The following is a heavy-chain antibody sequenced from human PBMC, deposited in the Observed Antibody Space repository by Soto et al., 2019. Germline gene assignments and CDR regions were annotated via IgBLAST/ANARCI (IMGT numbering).Heavy chain of an antibody. D-gene: IGHD2-21*02. CDR3: ASLGVGDWANYYYYGMDV. CDR1: GFTFSVYA. V-gene: IGHV3-23*01. Sequence: QPGGSLRLSCAATGFTFSVYAMTWVRQAPGKGLEWVSAVTANGGSTYSADSVKGRFTISRDNSKNTLFLQMNSLRAEDTAVYYCASLGVGDWANYYYYGMDVWGQGXTVTVYS. CDR2: VTANGGST. J-gene: IGHJ6*02.